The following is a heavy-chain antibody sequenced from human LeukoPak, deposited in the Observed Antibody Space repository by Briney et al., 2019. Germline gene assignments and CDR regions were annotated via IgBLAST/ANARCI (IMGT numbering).Heavy chain of an antibody. V-gene: IGHV3-66*01. Sequence: GGSLRLSCVASGFAVSSKYMSWIRQAPGKGLEWVSVIYTGGSTHYPDSVMGRFTISRDDSKNTVSLQMNSLRAEDTAVYYCARDLGTLATGGVALDIWGQGTMVTVAS. CDR3: ARDLGTLATGGVALDI. D-gene: IGHD1-14*01. CDR1: GFAVSSKY. CDR2: IYTGGST. J-gene: IGHJ3*02.